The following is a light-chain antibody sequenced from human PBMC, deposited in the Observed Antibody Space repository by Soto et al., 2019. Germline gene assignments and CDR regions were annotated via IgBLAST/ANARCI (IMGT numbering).Light chain of an antibody. CDR2: DTS. CDR1: QRLSTY. J-gene: IGKJ2*01. CDR3: QQRSTWPPGYT. Sequence: DIVLTQSPATLSLSPGERATLSCGASQRLSTYLAWYQQKPCQAPRLLLYDTSNMATGVPTRISGSGSGTDFTLTISSLEPADFALYYCQQRSTWPPGYTFGQGTKLEIK. V-gene: IGKV3-11*01.